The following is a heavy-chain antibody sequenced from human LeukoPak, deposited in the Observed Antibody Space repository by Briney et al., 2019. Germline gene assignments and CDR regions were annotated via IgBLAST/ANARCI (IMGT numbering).Heavy chain of an antibody. CDR1: GFTFSDYY. CDR3: ARNYDILTGYINY. D-gene: IGHD3-9*01. J-gene: IGHJ4*02. Sequence: GGSLRLSCAASGFTFSDYYMSWIRQAPGKGLEWVSYISSSGSTIYYADSVKGRFTISRDNAKNSLCLQMNSLRAEDTAVYYCARNYDILTGYINYWGQGTLVTVSS. CDR2: ISSSGSTI. V-gene: IGHV3-11*01.